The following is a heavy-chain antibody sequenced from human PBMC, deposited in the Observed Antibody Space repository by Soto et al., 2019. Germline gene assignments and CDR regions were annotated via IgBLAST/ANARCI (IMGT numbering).Heavy chain of an antibody. CDR1: GFTFSSYG. V-gene: IGHV3-33*01. CDR3: AREQVTTACFDY. J-gene: IGHJ4*02. CDR2: IWYDGSNK. D-gene: IGHD4-17*01. Sequence: QVQLVESGGGVVQPGRSLRLSCAASGFTFSSYGMHWVRQAPGKGLEWVAVIWYDGSNKYYADSVKGGFTISRDNSKNTLYLQMNSLRAEDTAVYYCAREQVTTACFDYWGQGTLVTVSS.